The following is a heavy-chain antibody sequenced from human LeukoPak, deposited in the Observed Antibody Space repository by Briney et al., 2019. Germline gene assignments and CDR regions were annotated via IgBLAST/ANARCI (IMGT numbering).Heavy chain of an antibody. Sequence: GGSLRLSCAASGFTFSSYAMHWVRQAPGKGLEWVAVISYDGSNKYYADSVKGRFTISRDNSKNTLYLQMNSLRAEDTAVYYCARDLNYYDSSGYGGFDYWGQGTLVTVSS. J-gene: IGHJ4*02. D-gene: IGHD3-22*01. V-gene: IGHV3-30-3*01. CDR2: ISYDGSNK. CDR3: ARDLNYYDSSGYGGFDY. CDR1: GFTFSSYA.